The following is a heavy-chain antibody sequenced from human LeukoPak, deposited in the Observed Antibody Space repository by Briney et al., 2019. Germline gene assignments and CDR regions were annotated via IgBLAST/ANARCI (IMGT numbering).Heavy chain of an antibody. V-gene: IGHV3-7*03. Sequence: GGSLRLSCAASGFTFSSYWMSWVRQAPGKGLEWVANIKQDGSEKYYVDSVKGRFTISRDNAKNSLYLQMNSLRAEDTAVYYCARDARQQLVERFDYWGQGTLVTVSS. CDR3: ARDARQQLVERFDY. CDR2: IKQDGSEK. D-gene: IGHD6-13*01. J-gene: IGHJ4*02. CDR1: GFTFSSYW.